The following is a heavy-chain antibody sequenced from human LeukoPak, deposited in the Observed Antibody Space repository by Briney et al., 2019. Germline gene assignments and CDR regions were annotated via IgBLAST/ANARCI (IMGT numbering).Heavy chain of an antibody. CDR3: ASEGGEQWLPTSAYFDY. Sequence: PSETLSLTCTVSGGSISSGGYYWSWIRQHPGKGLEWIGYIYYSGSTYYNPSLKSRVTISVDTSKNQFSLKLSSVTAADTAVYYCASEGGEQWLPTSAYFDYWGQGTLVTVSS. D-gene: IGHD6-19*01. CDR2: IYYSGST. V-gene: IGHV4-31*03. J-gene: IGHJ4*02. CDR1: GGSISSGGYY.